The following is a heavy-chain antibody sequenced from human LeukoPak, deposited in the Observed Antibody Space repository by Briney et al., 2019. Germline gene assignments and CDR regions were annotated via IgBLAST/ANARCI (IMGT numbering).Heavy chain of an antibody. CDR2: INPNSGGT. CDR1: GYTFTGYY. CDR3: ARVDYYDSSGYPFDY. J-gene: IGHJ4*02. Sequence: EASVKVSCKASGYTFTGYYMHWVRQAPGQGLEWMGWINPNSGGTNYAQKFQGRVTMTRDTSISTAYMELSRLRSDDTAVYYCARVDYYDSSGYPFDYWGRGTLVTVSS. D-gene: IGHD3-22*01. V-gene: IGHV1-2*02.